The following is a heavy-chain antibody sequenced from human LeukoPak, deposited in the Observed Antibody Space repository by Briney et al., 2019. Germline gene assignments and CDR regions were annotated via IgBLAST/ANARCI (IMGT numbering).Heavy chain of an antibody. CDR2: ISYDGSNR. J-gene: IGHJ4*02. D-gene: IGHD3-10*01. Sequence: GGSLRLSCAASGFTFSSYAMHWVRQAPGKGLEWVAVISYDGSNRYYADSVKGRFTISRDNSKNTLYLQMNSLRAEDTAVYYCARVLYYYGSGSYRAVVEAGSDYWGQGTLVTVSS. CDR3: ARVLYYYGSGSYRAVVEAGSDY. CDR1: GFTFSSYA. V-gene: IGHV3-30-3*01.